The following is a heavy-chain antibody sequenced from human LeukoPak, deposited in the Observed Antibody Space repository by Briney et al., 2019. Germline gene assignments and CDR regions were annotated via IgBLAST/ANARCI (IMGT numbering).Heavy chain of an antibody. Sequence: GGSLRLSCAASGFTFSSYWMSWVRQAPGKGLEWVANIKQEGSEKQYVDSVKGRFTISRDNAKNTLYLQMNSLRAEDTAVYYCAKEYVLRYFDYWGQGTLVTVSS. CDR2: IKQEGSEK. J-gene: IGHJ4*02. CDR3: AKEYVLRYFDY. V-gene: IGHV3-7*03. D-gene: IGHD3-9*01. CDR1: GFTFSSYW.